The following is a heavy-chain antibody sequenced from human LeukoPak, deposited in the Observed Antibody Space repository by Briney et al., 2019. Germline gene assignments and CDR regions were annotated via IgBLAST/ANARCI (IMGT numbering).Heavy chain of an antibody. J-gene: IGHJ4*02. CDR2: INPNSGGT. D-gene: IGHD3-22*01. Sequence: ASVKVSCKASGYTFTGYYMHWVRQAPGQGLEWMGWINPNSGGTNYAQKFQGRVTMTRDTSISTAYMELSRLRSDDTAVYYCARGVHYYDSSQFDYWGQGTLVTVSS. V-gene: IGHV1-2*02. CDR1: GYTFTGYY. CDR3: ARGVHYYDSSQFDY.